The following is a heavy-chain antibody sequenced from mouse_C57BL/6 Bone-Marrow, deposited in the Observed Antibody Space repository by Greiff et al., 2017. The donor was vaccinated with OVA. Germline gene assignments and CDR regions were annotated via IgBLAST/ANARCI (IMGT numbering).Heavy chain of an antibody. CDR2: IDPSDSYT. CDR3: ASNPGWAYYFDY. J-gene: IGHJ2*01. Sequence: QVQLKQSGAELVRPGTSVKLSCKASGYTFTSYWMHWVKQRPGQGLEWIGVIDPSDSYTNYNQKFKGKATLTVDTSSSTAYMQLSSLTSEDSAVYYCASNPGWAYYFDYWGQGTTLTVSS. CDR1: GYTFTSYW. V-gene: IGHV1-59*01. D-gene: IGHD1-1*02.